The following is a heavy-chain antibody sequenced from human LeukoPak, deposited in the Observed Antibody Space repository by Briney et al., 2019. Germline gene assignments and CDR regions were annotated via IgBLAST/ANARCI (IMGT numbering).Heavy chain of an antibody. CDR2: INPNSGGT. J-gene: IGHJ6*03. CDR1: GYTFTGYY. Sequence: ASVKVSCKASGYTFTGYYMHWVRQAPGQGLEWMGWINPNSGGTNYAQKFQGRVTMTRDTSISTAYMELSRLRSDDTAVYYCARGRITMVRGSYYYYMDVWGKGTTVTVSS. V-gene: IGHV1-2*02. CDR3: ARGRITMVRGSYYYYMDV. D-gene: IGHD3-10*01.